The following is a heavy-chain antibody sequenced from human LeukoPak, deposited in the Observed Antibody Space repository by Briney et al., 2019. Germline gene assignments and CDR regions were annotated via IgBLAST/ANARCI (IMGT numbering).Heavy chain of an antibody. CDR2: MNPNSGNT. CDR1: GYTFTSYD. J-gene: IGHJ6*02. CDR3: ARGSSGWLAYYYYDMDV. Sequence: ASVKVSCKASGYTFTSYDINWVRQAPGQGLEWIGWMNPNSGNTGYAQKFQGRVAMTRNTSISTAYMELSSLGSEDTAVYYCARGSSGWLAYYYYDMDVWGQGTTVTVSS. V-gene: IGHV1-8*01. D-gene: IGHD6-19*01.